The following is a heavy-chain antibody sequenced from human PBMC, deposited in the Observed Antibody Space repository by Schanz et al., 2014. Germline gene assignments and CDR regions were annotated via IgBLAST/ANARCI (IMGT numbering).Heavy chain of an antibody. CDR3: ARENLNWEAFDI. J-gene: IGHJ3*02. CDR1: GFTFSDYY. V-gene: IGHV3-11*04. Sequence: QVQLVESGGGLVKPGGSLRLSCAASGFTFSDYYMSWVRQAPGKGLEWIVYISSGGTTIYYADSVKGRFTISRDNAKSSLYLQMNSLRDEDTAVYYCARENLNWEAFDIWGQGTVVTVSS. D-gene: IGHD7-27*01. CDR2: ISSGGTTI.